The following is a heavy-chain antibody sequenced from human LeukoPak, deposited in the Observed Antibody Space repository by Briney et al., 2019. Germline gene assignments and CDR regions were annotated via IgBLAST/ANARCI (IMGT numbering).Heavy chain of an antibody. CDR2: ISAYNGNT. V-gene: IGHV1-18*04. Sequence: ASVKVSCKASGYTFTSYGISWVRQAPGQGLEWMGWISAYNGNTNYAQKLQGRVTMATDTSTSTAYMELRSLRSDDTAVYYCARPASGYSPALGLDYWGQGTLVTGSS. J-gene: IGHJ4*02. D-gene: IGHD5-18*01. CDR1: GYTFTSYG. CDR3: ARPASGYSPALGLDY.